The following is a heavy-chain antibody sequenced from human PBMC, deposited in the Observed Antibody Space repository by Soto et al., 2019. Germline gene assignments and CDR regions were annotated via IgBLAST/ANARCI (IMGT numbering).Heavy chain of an antibody. CDR1: GGSFSGYY. J-gene: IGHJ5*02. D-gene: IGHD3-22*01. Sequence: PSETLSLTCAVYGGSFSGYYWSWIRQPPGKGLEWIGEINHSGSTNYNPSLKSRVTISVDTSKNQFSLKLSSVTAADTAVYYCARGRRGYYYDSSGNWFDPWGQGTLVTVSS. CDR3: ARGRRGYYYDSSGNWFDP. V-gene: IGHV4-34*01. CDR2: INHSGST.